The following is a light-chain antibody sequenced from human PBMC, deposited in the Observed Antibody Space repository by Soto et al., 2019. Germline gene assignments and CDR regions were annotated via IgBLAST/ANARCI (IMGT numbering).Light chain of an antibody. CDR2: DAS. J-gene: IGKJ5*01. CDR1: QSVSRY. V-gene: IGKV3-11*01. CDR3: QQRSNWPT. Sequence: EIVLTQTPATLSLSPGDRATLLCRASQSVSRYLAWYQQKPGQAPRLLIYDASNRATGIPARFSGSGYGTDFTLTISSLEPEDFAVYYCQQRSNWPTFGQGTRLEI.